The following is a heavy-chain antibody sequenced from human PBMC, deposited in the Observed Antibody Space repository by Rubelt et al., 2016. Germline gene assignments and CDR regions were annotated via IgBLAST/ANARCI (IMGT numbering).Heavy chain of an antibody. CDR1: GFTFSSYA. V-gene: IGHV3-23*01. CDR3: TKDIRSGTYRDY. Sequence: GQLLESGGGLVQPGGSLRLSCAASGFTFSSYAMSWVRQAPGKGLEWVSVISGSAGRTNNADSVKGRLTISRDNSKNTLYLQMSSLRAEDTAVYYCTKDIRSGTYRDYWGQGTLVTVSS. D-gene: IGHD1-26*01. J-gene: IGHJ4*02. CDR2: ISGSAGRT.